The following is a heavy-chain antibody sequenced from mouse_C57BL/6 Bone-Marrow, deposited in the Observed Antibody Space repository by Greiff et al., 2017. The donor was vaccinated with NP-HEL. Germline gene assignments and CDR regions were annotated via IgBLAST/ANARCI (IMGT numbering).Heavy chain of an antibody. CDR2: INPNNGGT. CDR3: ASKGLGSTFYAMDY. Sequence: VQLQQSGPELVKPGASVKMSCKASGYTFTDYNMHWVKQSHGKSLEWIGYINPNNGGTSYNQKFKGKATLTVNKSSSTAYMELRSLTSEDSAVYYCASKGLGSTFYAMDYWGQGTSVTVSS. CDR1: GYTFTDYN. V-gene: IGHV1-22*01. J-gene: IGHJ4*01. D-gene: IGHD1-1*01.